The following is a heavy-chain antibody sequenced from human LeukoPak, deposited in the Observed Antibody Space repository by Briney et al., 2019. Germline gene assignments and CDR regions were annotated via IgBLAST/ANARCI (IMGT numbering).Heavy chain of an antibody. CDR1: GFSLTASGVG. V-gene: IGHV2-5*01. CDR3: VHGLLWLGEPPCYFDY. Sequence: SGPTLVKPTQTLTLTCTFSGFSLTASGVGVGWIRQPPGKALEWLALIYWNDDKRYSPSLKTRLTITKDTSKNQVVLTMTNMDPVDTASYYCVHGLLWLGEPPCYFDYWGQGTLVTVSS. D-gene: IGHD3-10*01. J-gene: IGHJ4*02. CDR2: IYWNDDK.